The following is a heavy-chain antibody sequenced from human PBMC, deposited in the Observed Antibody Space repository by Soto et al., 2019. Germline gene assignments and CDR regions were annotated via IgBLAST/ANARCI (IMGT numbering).Heavy chain of an antibody. J-gene: IGHJ6*02. D-gene: IGHD4-4*01. CDR1: GGTFSSYA. CDR2: IIPIFGTA. Sequence: QVQLVQSGAEVKKPGSSVKVSCKASGGTFSSYAISWVRQAPGQGLEWMGGIIPIFGTANYAQKFQGRVTITADESTSTAYMELSRLRSEDTAVYYCASGPMTTVTPDYYYGMDVWGQGTTVTVSS. V-gene: IGHV1-69*01. CDR3: ASGPMTTVTPDYYYGMDV.